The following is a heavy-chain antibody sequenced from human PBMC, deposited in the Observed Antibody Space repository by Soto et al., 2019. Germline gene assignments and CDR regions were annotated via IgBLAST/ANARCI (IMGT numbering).Heavy chain of an antibody. V-gene: IGHV3-53*01. J-gene: IGHJ6*02. Sequence: PGGSLRLSCVASGLTVSHNYMAWVRQAPEMGLEWVSILYTEGTTYYADSVKGRFTISGDPSKNTLFLQMDSLRAEGTAVYYCVRPRPSGENYGMDVWGQGTTVTVSS. CDR3: VRPRPSGENYGMDV. CDR1: GLTVSHNY. D-gene: IGHD3-16*01. CDR2: LYTEGTT.